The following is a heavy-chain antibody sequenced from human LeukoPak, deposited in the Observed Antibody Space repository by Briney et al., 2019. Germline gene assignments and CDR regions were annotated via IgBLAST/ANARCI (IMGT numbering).Heavy chain of an antibody. Sequence: PGGSLRLSCAASGFTFSSYAMSWVRQAPGKGLEWVSAISGSGGSTYYADSVKGRFTISRDNSKNTLYLQMNSLRAEDTAVYYCAKRPRPELDALVFFDYWGQGTLVTVSS. CDR3: AKRPRPELDALVFFDY. D-gene: IGHD1-14*01. J-gene: IGHJ4*02. CDR2: ISGSGGST. V-gene: IGHV3-23*01. CDR1: GFTFSSYA.